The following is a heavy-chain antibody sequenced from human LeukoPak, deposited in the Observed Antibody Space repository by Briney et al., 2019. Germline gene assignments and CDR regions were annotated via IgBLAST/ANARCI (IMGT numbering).Heavy chain of an antibody. CDR1: GFTFSSYA. Sequence: GGSLRLSCAASGFTFSSYAMSWVRQAPGKGLEWVSGISGSGGSTYYADSVKGRFTISRDNSKNTLYLQMNSLRAEDTAVYYCAKPQTGHIVVVTAIDYWGQGTLVTVSS. V-gene: IGHV3-23*01. CDR3: AKPQTGHIVVVTAIDY. J-gene: IGHJ4*02. CDR2: ISGSGGST. D-gene: IGHD2-21*02.